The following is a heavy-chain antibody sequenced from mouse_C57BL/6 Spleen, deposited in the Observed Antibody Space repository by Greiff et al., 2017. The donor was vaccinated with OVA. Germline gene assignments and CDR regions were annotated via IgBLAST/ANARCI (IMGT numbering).Heavy chain of an antibody. V-gene: IGHV1-19*01. D-gene: IGHD1-1*01. CDR2: INPYNGGT. CDR1: GYTFTDYY. Sequence: VQLQQSGPVLVKPGASVTMSCKASGYTFTDYYMNWVKQSHGKSLEWIGVINPYNGGTSYNQKFKGKATLTVDKSSSTAYMELNSLTSEDSAVYYCARGSITTVVADYWGKGTTLTVSS. CDR3: ARGSITTVVADY. J-gene: IGHJ2*01.